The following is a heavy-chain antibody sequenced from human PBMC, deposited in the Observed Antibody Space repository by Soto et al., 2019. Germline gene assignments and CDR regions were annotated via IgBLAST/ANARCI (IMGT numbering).Heavy chain of an antibody. CDR2: ISGSGGST. CDR3: ARENSVQAWLHHFDH. D-gene: IGHD5-18*01. CDR1: GFTFSSYA. J-gene: IGHJ4*02. V-gene: IGHV3-23*01. Sequence: GGSLRLSCAASGFTFSSYAMSWVRQAPGKGLEWASAISGSGGSTYYADSLKGRFTISRDNAKNSLSLQMNNLRAEDTAVYYCARENSVQAWLHHFDHWGLGTLVTVSS.